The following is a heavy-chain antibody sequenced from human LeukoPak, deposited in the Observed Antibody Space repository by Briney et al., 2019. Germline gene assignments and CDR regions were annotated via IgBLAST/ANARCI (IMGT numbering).Heavy chain of an antibody. CDR1: GFTFSSYS. CDR2: ISSSSSYI. CDR3: AREVSATARRDY. V-gene: IGHV3-21*01. J-gene: IGHJ4*02. D-gene: IGHD6-6*01. Sequence: GGXLRLSCAASGFTFSSYSMNWVRQAPGKGLEWVSSISSSSSYIYYADSVKGRVTISRDKAKNSLYLQMNSLRAEDTAVYYCAREVSATARRDYWGQGTLVTVSS.